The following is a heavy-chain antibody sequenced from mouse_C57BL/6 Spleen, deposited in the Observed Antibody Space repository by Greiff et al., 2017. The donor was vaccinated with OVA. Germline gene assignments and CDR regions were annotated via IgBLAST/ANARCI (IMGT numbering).Heavy chain of an antibody. CDR1: GYTFTSYW. CDR2: IYPGSGST. CDR3: ARWDNYDSCWDY. J-gene: IGHJ2*01. V-gene: IGHV1-55*01. D-gene: IGHD1-1*01. Sequence: QVQLQQPGAELVKPGASVKMSCKASGYTFTSYWITWVKQRPGQGLEWIGDIYPGSGSTNYNEKFKSKATLTVDTSSSTAYMQLSSLTSEDAAVYYCARWDNYDSCWDYWGQGTTLTVSS.